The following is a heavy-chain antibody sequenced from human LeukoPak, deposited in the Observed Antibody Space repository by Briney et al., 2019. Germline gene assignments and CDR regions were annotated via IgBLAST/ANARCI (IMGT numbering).Heavy chain of an antibody. CDR2: ISGSGGST. Sequence: GGSLRLSCAASGFTFSSYAMSWVRQAPGKGLEWVSAISGSGGSTYYADSVKGRFTISRDNSKNTLYLQMKSLRAEDTAVYYCAKQGHFDWLSSIYYYGMDVWGQGTTVTVSS. CDR1: GFTFSSYA. CDR3: AKQGHFDWLSSIYYYGMDV. V-gene: IGHV3-23*01. D-gene: IGHD3-9*01. J-gene: IGHJ6*02.